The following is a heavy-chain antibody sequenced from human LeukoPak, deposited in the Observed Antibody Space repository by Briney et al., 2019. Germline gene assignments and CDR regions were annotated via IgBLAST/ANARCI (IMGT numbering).Heavy chain of an antibody. CDR3: ARKLGATPLGY. CDR1: GYTFTGYY. Sequence: ASVKVSCKASGYTFTGYYMHWVRQASGQGLEWMGWINPNSGDTNYAQNFQGTVTMTRDTSISTAYMELTSLRSDDTAMYYCARKLGATPLGYWGQGTLVTVSS. D-gene: IGHD1-26*01. J-gene: IGHJ4*02. V-gene: IGHV1-2*02. CDR2: INPNSGDT.